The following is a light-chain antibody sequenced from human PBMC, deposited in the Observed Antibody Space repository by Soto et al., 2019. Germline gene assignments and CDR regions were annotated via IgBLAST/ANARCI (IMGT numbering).Light chain of an antibody. CDR3: TSYTSNTTWV. Sequence: QSALTQPAAVSGPPGQSITIFCTGTSSDVGRYNYVSWYQQHSGKAPKLVIYEVRNRPSGISNRFSASKSGNTASLTISGLQAEDEADYYCTSYTSNTTWVFGGGTKVTVL. V-gene: IGLV2-14*01. CDR1: SSDVGRYNY. CDR2: EVR. J-gene: IGLJ3*02.